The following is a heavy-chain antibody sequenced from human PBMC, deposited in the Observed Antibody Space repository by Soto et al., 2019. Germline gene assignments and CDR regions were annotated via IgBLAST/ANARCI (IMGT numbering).Heavy chain of an antibody. CDR1: GGTFSSYT. CDR3: ARDLDCSGGSCQSVVFRYGMDV. CDR2: IIPILGIA. Sequence: QVQLVQSGAEVKKPGSSVKVSCKASGGTFSSYTISWVRQAPGQGLEWMGRIIPILGIANYAQKFQGRVTITADKSTSTAYMELSSLRSEDTAVYYCARDLDCSGGSCQSVVFRYGMDVWGQGTTVTVSS. V-gene: IGHV1-69*08. J-gene: IGHJ6*02. D-gene: IGHD2-15*01.